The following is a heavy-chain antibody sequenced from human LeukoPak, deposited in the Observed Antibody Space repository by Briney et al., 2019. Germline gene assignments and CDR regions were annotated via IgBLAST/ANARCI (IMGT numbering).Heavy chain of an antibody. Sequence: GASVKVSCKASGYTFTSYGISWVRQAPGQGLEWMGWISAYNGNTNYAQKLQGRVTMTTDTSTSTAYVELRSLRSDDTAVYYCARDTYDSSGYYLQGEFDYWGQGTLVTVSS. CDR3: ARDTYDSSGYYLQGEFDY. CDR1: GYTFTSYG. V-gene: IGHV1-18*01. J-gene: IGHJ4*02. D-gene: IGHD3-22*01. CDR2: ISAYNGNT.